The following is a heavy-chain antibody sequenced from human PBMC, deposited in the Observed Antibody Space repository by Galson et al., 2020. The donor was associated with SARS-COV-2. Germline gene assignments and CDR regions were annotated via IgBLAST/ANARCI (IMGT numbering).Heavy chain of an antibody. J-gene: IGHJ3*02. CDR2: IYYSGST. CDR3: ARVTSTTVTTSNDAFDI. D-gene: IGHD4-17*01. V-gene: IGHV4-59*01. Sequence: ASETLSLTCTVSGGSISSYYWSWIRQPPGKGLEWIGYIYYSGSTNYNPSLKSRVTISVDTSKNQFSLKLSSVTAADTAVYYCARVTSTTVTTSNDAFDIWGQGTMVTVSS. CDR1: GGSISSYY.